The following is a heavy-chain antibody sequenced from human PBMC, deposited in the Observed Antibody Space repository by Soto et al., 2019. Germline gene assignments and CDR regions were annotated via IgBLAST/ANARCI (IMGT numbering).Heavy chain of an antibody. J-gene: IGHJ4*02. V-gene: IGHV4-31*03. CDR1: GGSISSGGYY. CDR2: IYYSGST. CDR3: AREISGSYGGYFDY. D-gene: IGHD1-26*01. Sequence: PSETLSLTCTVSGGSISSGGYYWSWIRQHPGKGLEWIGYIYYSGSTYYNPSLKSRVTISVDTSKNQFSLKLSSVTAADTAVYYCAREISGSYGGYFDYWGQGTLVTVSS.